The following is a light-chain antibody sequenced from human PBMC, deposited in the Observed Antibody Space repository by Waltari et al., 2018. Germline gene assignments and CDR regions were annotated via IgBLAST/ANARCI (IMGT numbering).Light chain of an antibody. CDR3: QTWDSNIFV. Sequence: SFELTQPSSVSVSPGQTASIACSGDHLRSTRPSWYQQQAGQSPVLVIYADSERPSGVPGRFSAARSGDTVTLNISGTQDLDEADYYCQTWDSNIFVFGPGTKVTVL. CDR2: ADS. J-gene: IGLJ1*01. CDR1: HLRSTR. V-gene: IGLV3-1*01.